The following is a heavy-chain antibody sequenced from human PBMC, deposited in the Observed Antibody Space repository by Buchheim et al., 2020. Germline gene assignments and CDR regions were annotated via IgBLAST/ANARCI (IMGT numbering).Heavy chain of an antibody. CDR2: INHSGST. CDR3: ARERKREYSYGSWFDP. J-gene: IGHJ5*02. CDR1: GGSFSGYY. Sequence: QVQLQQWGAGLLKPSETLSLTCAVYGGSFSGYYWSWIRQPPGKGLEWIGEINHSGSTNYNPSLKSRVTISVDTSTNQFSLKLSSVTAADTAVYYYARERKREYSYGSWFDPWGQGTL. V-gene: IGHV4-34*01. D-gene: IGHD5-18*01.